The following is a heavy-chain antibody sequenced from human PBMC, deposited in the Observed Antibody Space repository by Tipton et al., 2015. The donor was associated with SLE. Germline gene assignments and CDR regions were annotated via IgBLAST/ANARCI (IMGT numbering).Heavy chain of an antibody. CDR3: ARLLTSYYGRDV. Sequence: SLRLSCAASGFTFDDYAMHWVRQAPGKGLEWVSGISWNSGSIGYADSVKGRFTISRDNAKNSLYLQMNSLRAEDTALYYCARLLTSYYGRDVWGQGTTVTVSS. V-gene: IGHV3-9*01. D-gene: IGHD2/OR15-2a*01. CDR1: GFTFDDYA. CDR2: ISWNSGSI. J-gene: IGHJ6*02.